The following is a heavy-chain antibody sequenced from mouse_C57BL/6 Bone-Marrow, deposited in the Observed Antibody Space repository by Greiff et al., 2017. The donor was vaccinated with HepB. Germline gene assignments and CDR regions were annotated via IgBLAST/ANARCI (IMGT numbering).Heavy chain of an antibody. CDR3: ARGDYYGSSYWYFDV. CDR2: IDPSDSYT. V-gene: IGHV1-69*01. CDR1: GYTFTGYW. Sequence: QVQLQQSGAELMKPGASVKLSCKATGYTFTGYWIEWVKQRPGQGLEWIGEIDPSDSYTNYNQKFKGKSTLTVDKSSSTAYMQLSSLTSEDSAVYYCARGDYYGSSYWYFDVWGTGTTVTVSS. J-gene: IGHJ1*03. D-gene: IGHD1-1*01.